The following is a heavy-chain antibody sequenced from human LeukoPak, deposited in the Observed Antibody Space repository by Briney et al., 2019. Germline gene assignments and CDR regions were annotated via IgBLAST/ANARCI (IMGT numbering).Heavy chain of an antibody. CDR1: GFTFSSYA. D-gene: IGHD3-3*01. CDR2: ISYDGSNK. Sequence: HAGGSLRLSCVASGFTFSSYAMHWVRQAPGKGLEWVAVISYDGSNKYYADSVKGRFTISRDNSKNTLYLQMNSLRAEDTAVYYCARDTDYDFWSGYYSAPGYWGQGTLVTVSS. J-gene: IGHJ4*02. V-gene: IGHV3-30-3*01. CDR3: ARDTDYDFWSGYYSAPGY.